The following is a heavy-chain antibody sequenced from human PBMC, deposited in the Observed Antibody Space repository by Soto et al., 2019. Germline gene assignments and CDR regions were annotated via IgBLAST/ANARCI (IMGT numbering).Heavy chain of an antibody. CDR1: GYTFTGYY. CDR2: INPNSGGT. Sequence: ASVKGSCKASGYTFTGYYMHWVRQAPGQGLEWMGWINPNSGGTNYAQKFQGRVTMTRDTSISTAYMELSRLRSDDTAVYYCARGGPERWLQPYDAFDIWGQGTMVTVSS. J-gene: IGHJ3*02. CDR3: ARGGPERWLQPYDAFDI. V-gene: IGHV1-2*02. D-gene: IGHD5-12*01.